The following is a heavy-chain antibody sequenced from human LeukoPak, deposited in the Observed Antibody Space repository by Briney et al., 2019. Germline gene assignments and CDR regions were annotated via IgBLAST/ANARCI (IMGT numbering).Heavy chain of an antibody. V-gene: IGHV3-7*01. CDR2: IKQDGSEK. CDR3: ARDLGNYYYMDV. CDR1: GFTFSNAW. J-gene: IGHJ6*03. Sequence: PGGSLRLSCAASGFTFSNAWMSWVRQAPGKGLEWVANIKQDGSEKYYVDSVKGRFTISRDNAKNSLYLQMNSLRAEDTAVYYCARDLGNYYYMDVWGKGTTVTVSS. D-gene: IGHD2-15*01.